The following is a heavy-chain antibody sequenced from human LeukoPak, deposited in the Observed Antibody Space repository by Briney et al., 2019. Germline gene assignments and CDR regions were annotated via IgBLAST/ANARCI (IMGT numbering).Heavy chain of an antibody. J-gene: IGHJ4*02. V-gene: IGHV3-23*01. Sequence: GGSLRLSCAVSGFTFSRYSMNWVRQAPGKGLEWVSAISGSGGSTYYADSVKGRFTISRDNSKNTLYLQMNSLRAEDTAVYYCANSEVDTAMVIDYWGQGTLVTVSS. CDR3: ANSEVDTAMVIDY. D-gene: IGHD5-18*01. CDR1: GFTFSRYS. CDR2: ISGSGGST.